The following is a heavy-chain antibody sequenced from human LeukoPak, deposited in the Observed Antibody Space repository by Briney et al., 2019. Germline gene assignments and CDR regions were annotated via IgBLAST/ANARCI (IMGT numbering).Heavy chain of an antibody. CDR1: GFTFSDYY. V-gene: IGHV3-11*04. CDR2: ISSSGSTI. D-gene: IGHD3-22*01. CDR3: ARGLKYYYDSSGYSYWFDP. J-gene: IGHJ5*02. Sequence: GGSLRLSCAASGFTFSDYYMSWIRQAPGKGLEWVSYISSSGSTIYYADSVKGRFTISRDNAKNSLYLQMNSLRAEDTAVYYCARGLKYYYDSSGYSYWFDPWGQGTLVTVSS.